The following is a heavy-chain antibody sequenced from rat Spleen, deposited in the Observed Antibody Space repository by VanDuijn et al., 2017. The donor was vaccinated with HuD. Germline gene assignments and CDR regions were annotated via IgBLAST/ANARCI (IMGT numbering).Heavy chain of an antibody. CDR1: GFTFSNYW. Sequence: EVQLVESGGGLVQPGRSLNLSCAASGFTFSNYWMTWIRQAPGKGLEWVAYITYDGGSTYYRDSVKGRFTISRDNAKSTLYLQMDSLRSEDTATYYCARPCSRRYVMDAWGQGASVTVSS. J-gene: IGHJ4*01. D-gene: IGHD1-2*01. V-gene: IGHV5-31*01. CDR2: ITYDGGST. CDR3: ARPCSRRYVMDA.